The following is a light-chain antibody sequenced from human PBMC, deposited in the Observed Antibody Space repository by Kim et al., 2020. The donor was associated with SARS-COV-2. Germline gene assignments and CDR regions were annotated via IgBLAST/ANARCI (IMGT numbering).Light chain of an antibody. Sequence: QGATISCTETTSNLGPDFVVHCYQHIPGTAPKLLIYGYTHRPSGVPDRFSGSRSGTSASLAITGLQAEDEAHYYYQSFDTSLRRWVFGGGTQLTVL. V-gene: IGLV1-40*01. CDR1: TSNLGPDFV. J-gene: IGLJ3*02. CDR3: QSFDTSLRRWV. CDR2: GYT.